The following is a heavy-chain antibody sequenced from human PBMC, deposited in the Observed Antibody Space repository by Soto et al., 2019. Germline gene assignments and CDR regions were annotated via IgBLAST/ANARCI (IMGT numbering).Heavy chain of an antibody. V-gene: IGHV3-20*01. D-gene: IGHD6-19*01. Sequence: GGSLRLSCAASGFTFDDYGMSWVRQAPGKGLEWVSGINWNGGSTGYADSVKGRFTISRDNAKNSLYLQMNSLRAEDTALYHCARDKRVAVVATSAFDIWGQGTMVTVSS. CDR3: ARDKRVAVVATSAFDI. J-gene: IGHJ3*02. CDR1: GFTFDDYG. CDR2: INWNGGST.